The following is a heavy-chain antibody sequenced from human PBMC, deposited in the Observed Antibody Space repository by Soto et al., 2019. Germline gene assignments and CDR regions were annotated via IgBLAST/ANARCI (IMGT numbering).Heavy chain of an antibody. D-gene: IGHD4-4*01. Sequence: EVQLLESGGGLVQPGGSLRLSCAASVFTFTNYAMTWVRQAPGKGLEWVSISSGSGSGGSTNYADSVKGRLTISRDNSKNTLYLQMNSLRVEDTAVYYCAKDRDDYRNYVFDYWGQGTLVTVSS. V-gene: IGHV3-23*01. CDR1: VFTFTNYA. J-gene: IGHJ4*02. CDR2: SSGSGSGGST. CDR3: AKDRDDYRNYVFDY.